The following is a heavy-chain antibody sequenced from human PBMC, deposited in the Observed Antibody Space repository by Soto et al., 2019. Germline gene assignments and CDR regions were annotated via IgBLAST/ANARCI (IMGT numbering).Heavy chain of an antibody. CDR1: GFTFSYYA. CDR3: ARDGGVYDSTSYPKGDFDY. Sequence: QVQLVESGGGVVQPGRSLGLSCAASGFTFSYYAMHWVRQAPGKGLEWVAVIYYDGSNEYYADSVKGRFTISRDNSNNTLYLQMNSLRAEDTAVYYCARDGGVYDSTSYPKGDFDYWGQGTLVTVSS. CDR2: IYYDGSNE. J-gene: IGHJ4*02. V-gene: IGHV3-33*01. D-gene: IGHD3-22*01.